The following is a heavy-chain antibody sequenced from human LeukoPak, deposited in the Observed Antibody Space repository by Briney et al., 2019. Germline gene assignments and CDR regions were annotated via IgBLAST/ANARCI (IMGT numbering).Heavy chain of an antibody. CDR3: ARDLGTYYYDSSGYFGY. V-gene: IGHV3-21*01. CDR2: ISSSSSYI. D-gene: IGHD3-22*01. J-gene: IGHJ4*02. CDR1: GFTFSSYS. Sequence: GGSLRLSCAASGFTFSSYSMNWVRQAPGRGLEWVSSISSSSSYIYYADSVKGRFTISRDNAKNSLYLQMKSLRAEDTAVYYCARDLGTYYYDSSGYFGYWGQGTLVTVSS.